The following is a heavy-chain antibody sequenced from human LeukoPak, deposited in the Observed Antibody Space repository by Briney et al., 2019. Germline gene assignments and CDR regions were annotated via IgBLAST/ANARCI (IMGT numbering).Heavy chain of an antibody. V-gene: IGHV4-39*07. Sequence: PSETLSLTCTVSGDSISSTNYYWGWIRQPPGKGLEWIGSIYYSGSTYYNPSLESRVTISVDTSKNQFSLKLSSVTAADTAVYYCARGSGGWSQFDYWGQGALVSVSS. D-gene: IGHD6-19*01. J-gene: IGHJ4*02. CDR1: GDSISSTNYY. CDR2: IYYSGST. CDR3: ARGSGGWSQFDY.